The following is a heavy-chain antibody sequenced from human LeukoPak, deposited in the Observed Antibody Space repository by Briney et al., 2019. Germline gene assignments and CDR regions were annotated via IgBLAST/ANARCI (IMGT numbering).Heavy chain of an antibody. D-gene: IGHD3-10*01. CDR2: IWCDGSNK. J-gene: IGHJ4*02. V-gene: IGHV3-33*01. CDR1: GFSFRTYG. CDR3: VAGVWYGDC. Sequence: ARSLILSGEASGFSFRTYGMFRVGQAPGQGLEGVALIWCDGSNKYYADSGKGRFTISRANSKNTLYLQMNSLRVEDTAVYYCVAGVWYGDCWGQGTLVTVSS.